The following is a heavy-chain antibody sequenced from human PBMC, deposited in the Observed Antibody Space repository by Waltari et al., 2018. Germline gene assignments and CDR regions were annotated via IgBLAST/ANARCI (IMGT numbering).Heavy chain of an antibody. J-gene: IGHJ3*02. CDR2: INPSGGST. CDR1: GYTFTSYY. Sequence: QVQLVQSGAEVEKPGASVKVSCKDSGYTFTSYYMHWVRQAPGQGLEWMGIINPSGGSTSYAKKFQGRATMTRDTSTSTAYMELSSLRSEDTAVYYCARGKLPRGTDAFDIWGQGTMVTVSS. V-gene: IGHV1-46*01. D-gene: IGHD1-26*01. CDR3: ARGKLPRGTDAFDI.